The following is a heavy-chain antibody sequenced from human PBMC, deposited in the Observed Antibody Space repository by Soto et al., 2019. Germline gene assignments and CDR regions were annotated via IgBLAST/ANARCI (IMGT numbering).Heavy chain of an antibody. CDR3: AKGIEEYGSKRGYFDY. V-gene: IGHV3-30*18. J-gene: IGHJ4*02. D-gene: IGHD3-10*01. CDR2: ISYDGSNK. CDR1: GFTFSSYG. Sequence: HPGGSLRLSCAASGFTFSSYGMHWVRQAPGKGLEWVAVISYDGSNKYYADSVKGRFTISRDNSKNTLYLQMNSLRAEDTAVYYCAKGIEEYGSKRGYFDYWGQGTLVTVSS.